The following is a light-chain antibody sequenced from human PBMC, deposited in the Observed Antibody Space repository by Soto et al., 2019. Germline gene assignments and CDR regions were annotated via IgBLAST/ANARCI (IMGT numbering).Light chain of an antibody. J-gene: IGLJ3*02. CDR2: EVT. CDR3: SSYTSSSSWV. Sequence: QSALTQPASVSGSPGQSITISCTGTSSDVGAYNYVSWYQQHSGKAPKLIICEVTNRPSGVSNRFSASKSGNTASLTIFGLQAEDEADYYCSSYTSSSSWVFGGGTKVTVL. CDR1: SSDVGAYNY. V-gene: IGLV2-14*01.